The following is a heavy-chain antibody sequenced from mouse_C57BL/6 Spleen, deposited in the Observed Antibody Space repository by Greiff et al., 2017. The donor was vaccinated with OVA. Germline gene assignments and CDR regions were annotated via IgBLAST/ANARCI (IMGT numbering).Heavy chain of an antibody. J-gene: IGHJ4*01. Sequence: VQLLQSGAELARPGASVKLSCKASGYTFTSYSMHWVKQRPGQGLEWIGYINPSSGYTKYNQKFKDKATLTSDKSSSTAYMQLSSLTSEDSAVYYCAREDAMDYWGQGTSVTVSS. CDR1: GYTFTSYS. CDR3: AREDAMDY. V-gene: IGHV1-4*01. CDR2: INPSSGYT.